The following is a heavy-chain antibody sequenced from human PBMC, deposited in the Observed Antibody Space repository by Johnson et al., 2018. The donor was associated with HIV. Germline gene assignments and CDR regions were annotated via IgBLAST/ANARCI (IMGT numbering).Heavy chain of an antibody. D-gene: IGHD3-10*01. V-gene: IGHV3-30*04. Sequence: QVQLVESGGGVVQPGRSLRLSCAASGFTFSSYAMSWVRQAPGKGLELVAVISYDGSNKYYADSVKGLFTISRDISKNTLHLQMNSLRAEDTAVYYCARGGLLWFGHPADWGQGTMVTVSS. CDR2: ISYDGSNK. CDR3: ARGGLLWFGHPAD. J-gene: IGHJ3*01. CDR1: GFTFSSYA.